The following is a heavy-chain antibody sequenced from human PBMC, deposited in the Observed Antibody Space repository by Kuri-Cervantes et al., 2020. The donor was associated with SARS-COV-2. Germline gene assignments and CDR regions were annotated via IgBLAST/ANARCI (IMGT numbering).Heavy chain of an antibody. D-gene: IGHD3-10*01. CDR2: IIPIFGTA. Sequence: SVKVSCKTSGGTFSSYAISWVRQAPGQGLEWMGGIIPIFGTANYAQKFQGRVTITTDESTSTAYMELSSLRSEDTAVYYCAREGVVWFGGYFDYWGQGTLVTVSS. CDR3: AREGVVWFGGYFDY. V-gene: IGHV1-69*05. CDR1: GGTFSSYA. J-gene: IGHJ4*02.